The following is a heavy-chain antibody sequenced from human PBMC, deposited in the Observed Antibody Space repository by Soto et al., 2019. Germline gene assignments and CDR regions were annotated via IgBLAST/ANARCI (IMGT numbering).Heavy chain of an antibody. Sequence: SETLSLTCAVSGGSISSGGYSWSWIRQPPGKGLEWIGYMYHSGSTYYNPSLKSRVTISIDRSKNQFSLKLSSVTAADTAVYYCARVPDYRGQGILVSVSS. CDR1: GGSISSGGYS. CDR3: ARVPDY. CDR2: MYHSGST. V-gene: IGHV4-30-2*01. J-gene: IGHJ4*02. D-gene: IGHD2-2*01.